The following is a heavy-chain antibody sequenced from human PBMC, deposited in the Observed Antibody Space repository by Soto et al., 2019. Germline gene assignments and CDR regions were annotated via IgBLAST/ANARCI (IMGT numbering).Heavy chain of an antibody. CDR2: FYPGDSET. D-gene: IGHD3-9*01. Sequence: GESLKISSQASGYTFSSDWFAWSRQMPGQGLEWVGLFYPGDSETKYSPSFQGQVTISADQYISTAYLQWSSLEASDTAIYYCARLTGLPNYHSMEVWGQGTTVTVSS. J-gene: IGHJ6*02. CDR3: ARLTGLPNYHSMEV. CDR1: GYTFSSDW. V-gene: IGHV5-51*01.